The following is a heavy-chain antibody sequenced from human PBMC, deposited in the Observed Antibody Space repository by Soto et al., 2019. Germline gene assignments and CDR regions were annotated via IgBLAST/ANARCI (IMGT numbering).Heavy chain of an antibody. CDR2: IYSSGST. V-gene: IGHV3-66*01. D-gene: IGHD2-15*01. CDR3: ASPHGGS. CDR1: GLTVSSKS. J-gene: IGHJ3*01. Sequence: PGGSLRLSCAASGLTVSSKSMNWVRQAPGKGLEWVSVIYSSGSTYHADSVKGRFTISRDNSKNTVYLQMNSLRAEDTAVYYCASPHGGSWGQGTKVTVS.